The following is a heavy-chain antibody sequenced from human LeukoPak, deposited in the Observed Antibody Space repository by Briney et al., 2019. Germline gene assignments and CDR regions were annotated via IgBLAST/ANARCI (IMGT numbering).Heavy chain of an antibody. CDR1: GRSISSYY. CDR2: IYYTGSN. V-gene: IGHV4-59*07. Sequence: PSDTLSLPCTVSGRSISSYYWIWIRQPTGKALDCVGYIYYTGSNNDNASLRSRVTISVAMSKNQFYLKLSSVTTADTAVYYCARSSSPVWYFDLWGRGTLVTVSS. CDR3: ARSSSPVWYFDL. J-gene: IGHJ2*01. D-gene: IGHD6-6*01.